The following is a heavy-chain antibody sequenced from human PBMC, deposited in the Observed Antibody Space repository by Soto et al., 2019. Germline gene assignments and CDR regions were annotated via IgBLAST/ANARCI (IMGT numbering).Heavy chain of an antibody. V-gene: IGHV1-8*02. J-gene: IGHJ4*02. Sequence: GASVKVSCKASGGTFSNYAITWVRQAPGQGLEWMGWMNPNSGNTGYAQKFQGRVTMTRNTSISTAYMELSSLRSEDTAVYYCARTLYGDNVDYWGQGTLVTVSS. D-gene: IGHD4-17*01. CDR1: GGTFSNYA. CDR3: ARTLYGDNVDY. CDR2: MNPNSGNT.